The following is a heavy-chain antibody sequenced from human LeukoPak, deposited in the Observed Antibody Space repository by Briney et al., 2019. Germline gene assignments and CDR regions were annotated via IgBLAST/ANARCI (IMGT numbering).Heavy chain of an antibody. CDR1: GGSFSDYY. V-gene: IGHV4-30-4*08. Sequence: SETLSLTCAVYGGSFSDYYWSWIRQPPGKGLEWIGYIYYSGSTYYNPSLKSRVTISVDTSKNQFSLKLSSVTAADTAVYYCAREQVVPAAIDYWGQGTLVTVSS. J-gene: IGHJ4*02. CDR2: IYYSGST. CDR3: AREQVVPAAIDY. D-gene: IGHD2-2*02.